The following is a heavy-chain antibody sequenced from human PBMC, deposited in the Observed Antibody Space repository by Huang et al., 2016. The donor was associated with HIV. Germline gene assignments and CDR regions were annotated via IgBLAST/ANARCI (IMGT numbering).Heavy chain of an antibody. V-gene: IGHV5-51*01. Sequence: EVQLVQSGAEVKKPGESLKISCKGSGYRFRSNWIGWVRQMPGKGLGVSGIIYPGDSDTRYPPSFQGQVTISADKSINTAYLQWSSLKASDTAMYYCARLIGSPSFYYGLDVWGQGTTVTVSS. CDR3: ARLIGSPSFYYGLDV. J-gene: IGHJ6*02. CDR1: GYRFRSNW. D-gene: IGHD3-10*01. CDR2: IYPGDSDT.